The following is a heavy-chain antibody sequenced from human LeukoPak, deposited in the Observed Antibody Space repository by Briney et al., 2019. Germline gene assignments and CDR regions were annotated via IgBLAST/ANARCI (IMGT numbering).Heavy chain of an antibody. J-gene: IGHJ4*02. V-gene: IGHV3-23*01. D-gene: IGHD1-7*01. CDR1: GFTFSSYA. CDR3: AKDERNWNYNLASQTYD. CDR2: ISGSGGST. Sequence: GGSLRLSCAASGFTFSSYAMSWVRQAPGKGLEWVSAISGSGGSTYYADSVKSRFTISRDNSKNTLYLQMSSLRAEDTAVYYCAKDERNWNYNLASQTYDWGQGTLVTVSS.